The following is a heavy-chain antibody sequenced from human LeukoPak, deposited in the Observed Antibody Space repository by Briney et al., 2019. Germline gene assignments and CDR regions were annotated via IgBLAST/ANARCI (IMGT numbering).Heavy chain of an antibody. CDR3: ASPLSPPYYDFWSGYPFDY. CDR1: GYTFTSND. D-gene: IGHD3-3*01. Sequence: ASVKVSCKASGYTFTSNDINWVRQATGQGLEWMGWMNPNSGNTGYTQKFQGRVTITADESTSTAYMELSSLRSEDTAVYYCASPLSPPYYDFWSGYPFDYWGQGTLVTVSS. V-gene: IGHV1-8*01. J-gene: IGHJ4*02. CDR2: MNPNSGNT.